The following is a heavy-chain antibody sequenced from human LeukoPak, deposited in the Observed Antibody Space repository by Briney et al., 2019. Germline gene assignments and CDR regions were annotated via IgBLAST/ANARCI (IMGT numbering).Heavy chain of an antibody. CDR1: GYTFTGYY. V-gene: IGHV1-2*02. D-gene: IGHD2-15*01. J-gene: IGHJ5*02. Sequence: ASVKVSCKASGYTFTGYYMHWVRQAPGQGPEWMGWINPNSGGTNYAQKFQGRVTMTRDTSISTAYMELSRLRSDDTAVYYCARGYYKDIVVVVAATQDWFDPWGQGTLVTVSS. CDR3: ARGYYKDIVVVVAATQDWFDP. CDR2: INPNSGGT.